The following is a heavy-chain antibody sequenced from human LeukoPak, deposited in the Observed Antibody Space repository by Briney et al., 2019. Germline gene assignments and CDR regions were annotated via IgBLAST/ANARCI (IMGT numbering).Heavy chain of an antibody. CDR3: ARSSENYFGP. Sequence: KPSETLSLTCTVSGGSISGYYWSWIRQPPGKGLEWIGEIYYSGDTKYIPSLKSRAIMSVDTSKNQFSLRLSSVAAADTAVYYCARSSENYFGPWGQGTLVTVSS. CDR2: IYYSGDT. CDR1: GGSISGYY. J-gene: IGHJ5*02. D-gene: IGHD3-10*01. V-gene: IGHV4-59*01.